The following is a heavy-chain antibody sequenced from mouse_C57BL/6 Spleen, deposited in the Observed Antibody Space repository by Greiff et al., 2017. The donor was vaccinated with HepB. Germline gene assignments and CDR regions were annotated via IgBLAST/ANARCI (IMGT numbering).Heavy chain of an antibody. J-gene: IGHJ1*03. CDR2: ISYDGSN. CDR3: ARGEYFDV. Sequence: VQLQQSGPGLVKPSQSLSLTCSVTGYSITSGYYWNWIRQFPGNKLEWMGYISYDGSNNYNPSLKNRISITRDTSKNQFFLKLNSVTTEDTATYYCARGEYFDVWGTGTTVTFSS. CDR1: GYSITSGYY. V-gene: IGHV3-6*01.